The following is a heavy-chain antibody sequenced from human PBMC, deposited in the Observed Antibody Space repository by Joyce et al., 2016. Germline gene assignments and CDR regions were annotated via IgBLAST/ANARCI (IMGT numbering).Heavy chain of an antibody. Sequence: QVQLVQSGTEVKKPGASVKVSCKVSGYILTKLSMHWVRQAPGKGLEWLGGCNAEEGETTYAQEFQGRVSMAEDTSTDTAYMELSSLTSEDTAVYYCATEYFDSGSYFDCWGQGTLVTVSS. CDR2: CNAEEGET. D-gene: IGHD3-10*01. V-gene: IGHV1-24*01. CDR3: ATEYFDSGSYFDC. J-gene: IGHJ5*01. CDR1: GYILTKLS.